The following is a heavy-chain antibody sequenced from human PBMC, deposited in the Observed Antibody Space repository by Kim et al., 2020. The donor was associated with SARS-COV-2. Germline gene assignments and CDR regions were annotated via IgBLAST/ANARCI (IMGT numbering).Heavy chain of an antibody. CDR3: ARDSRIAAAGTYYYYYGRDV. D-gene: IGHD6-13*01. J-gene: IGHJ6*02. V-gene: IGHV3-33*01. CDR2: IWYDGSNK. CDR1: GFTFSSYG. Sequence: GGSLRLSCAASGFTFSSYGMHWVRQAPGKGLEWVAVIWYDGSNKYYADSVKGRFTISRDNSKNTLYLQMNSLRAEDTAVYYCARDSRIAAAGTYYYYYGRDVWGQGTTVTVSS.